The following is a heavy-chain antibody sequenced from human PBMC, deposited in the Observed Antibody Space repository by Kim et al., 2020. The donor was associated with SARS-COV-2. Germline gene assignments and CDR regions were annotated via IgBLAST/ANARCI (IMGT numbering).Heavy chain of an antibody. CDR3: ATDRGVGATN. Sequence: ASVKVSCKVSGYTLTELSMHWVRQAPGKGLEWMGGFDPEDGETIEAQKFQGRVTMTEDTSTDTAYMALSSLTSEDTAVHYFATDRGVGATNWGQGTLVTV. V-gene: IGHV1-24*01. CDR2: FDPEDGET. J-gene: IGHJ4*02. D-gene: IGHD1-26*01. CDR1: GYTLTELS.